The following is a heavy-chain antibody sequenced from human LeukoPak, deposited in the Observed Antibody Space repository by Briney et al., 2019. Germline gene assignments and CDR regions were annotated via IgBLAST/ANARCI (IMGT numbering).Heavy chain of an antibody. V-gene: IGHV1-2*02. CDR2: IDPNSGET. CDR1: GYTFIGYF. J-gene: IGHJ4*02. Sequence: ASVKVSCKTSGYTFIGYFIHWVRQAPGQGLEWMGWIDPNSGETKFAKKFQGRVTLTRDTTTTTAYMESNSLKSDDTAVYFCARVRGGYCTGDRCYGDFFFDNWGQGTLVTVTS. D-gene: IGHD2-15*01. CDR3: ARVRGGYCTGDRCYGDFFFDN.